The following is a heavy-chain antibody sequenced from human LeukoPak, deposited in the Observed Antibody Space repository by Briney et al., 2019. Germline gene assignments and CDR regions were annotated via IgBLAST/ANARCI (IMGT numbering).Heavy chain of an antibody. CDR3: AKGLYSSSWYFDY. Sequence: PGGSLRLSCAASGFTFSSYAMTWVRQAPGKGLEWVSSISGSGDNTYYADSVKGRFTVSRDNSKNTLYLQMNSLRAEDTDVYYCAKGLYSSSWYFDYWGQGTLVAVSS. D-gene: IGHD6-13*01. CDR1: GFTFSSYA. V-gene: IGHV3-23*01. CDR2: ISGSGDNT. J-gene: IGHJ4*02.